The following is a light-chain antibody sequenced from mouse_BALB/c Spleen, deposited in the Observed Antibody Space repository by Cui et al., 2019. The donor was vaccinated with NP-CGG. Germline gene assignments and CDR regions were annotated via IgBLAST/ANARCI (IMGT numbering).Light chain of an antibody. J-gene: IGLJ1*01. CDR3: ALWYSNHWV. V-gene: IGLV1*01. CDR1: TGAVTTRNY. Sequence: AVVTQEYALTTSPGETVTLTCRSSTGAVTTRNYANWVQEKPDHLFTGLIGGTNNRAPGVPARFSGSLIGDKAALTITGAQTEDEAIYFCALWYSNHWVFGGGTKLTVL. CDR2: GTN.